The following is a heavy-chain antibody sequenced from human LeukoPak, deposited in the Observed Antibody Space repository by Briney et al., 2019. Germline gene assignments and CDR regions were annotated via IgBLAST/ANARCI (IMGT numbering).Heavy chain of an antibody. CDR1: GGSISSYY. CDR2: IYYSGST. Sequence: SETLSLTCTVSGGSISSYYWSWIRQPPGKGLEWIGYIYYSGSTNYNPSLKSRVTISVDTSKNQFSLKLSSVTAADTAVYYCARADIVVVPAAMGGYYYYGMDVWGQGTTVTVSS. V-gene: IGHV4-59*01. CDR3: ARADIVVVPAAMGGYYYYGMDV. J-gene: IGHJ6*02. D-gene: IGHD2-2*01.